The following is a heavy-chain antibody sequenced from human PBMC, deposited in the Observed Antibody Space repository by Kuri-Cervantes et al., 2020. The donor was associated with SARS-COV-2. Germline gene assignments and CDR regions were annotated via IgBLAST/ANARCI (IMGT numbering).Heavy chain of an antibody. J-gene: IGHJ6*03. CDR3: ARDIPSFNWNFHPPYYYYYMDV. CDR2: IYTSGST. D-gene: IGHD1-7*01. CDR1: GGSISSYY. V-gene: IGHV4-4*07. Sequence: SETLSLTCTVSGGSISSYYWSWIRQPAGKGLEWIGRIYTSGSTNYNPSLKSRVTMSVDTSKNQLSLKLSSVTAADTAVYYCARDIPSFNWNFHPPYYYYYMDVWGKGTTVIVSS.